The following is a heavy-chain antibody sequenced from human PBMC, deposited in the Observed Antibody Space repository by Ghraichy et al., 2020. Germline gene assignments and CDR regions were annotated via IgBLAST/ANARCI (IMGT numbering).Heavy chain of an antibody. CDR2: IYWNDEK. CDR1: GFSLNSPGVG. V-gene: IGHV2-5*01. Sequence: SGPTLVKPTQTLTLTRTFSGFSLNSPGVGVGWIRQPPGKALEWLALIYWNDEKHYNTSLKSGLTITKDTSGNRVVLSRTNMDPGDTGTYYCAHSRRYYDSSGYYSIIDFWGPGTLVTVSS. CDR3: AHSRRYYDSSGYYSIIDF. J-gene: IGHJ4*02. D-gene: IGHD3-22*01.